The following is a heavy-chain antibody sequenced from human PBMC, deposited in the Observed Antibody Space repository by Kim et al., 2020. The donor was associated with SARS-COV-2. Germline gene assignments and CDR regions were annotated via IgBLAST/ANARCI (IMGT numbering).Heavy chain of an antibody. D-gene: IGHD3-16*01. CDR3: ARLISGRYYYYGMDV. V-gene: IGHV3-7*04. Sequence: DSVKGRFTISRDNAKSSLYLQMDSLRAEDTAVYYCARLISGRYYYYGMDVWGQGTTVTVSS. J-gene: IGHJ6*02.